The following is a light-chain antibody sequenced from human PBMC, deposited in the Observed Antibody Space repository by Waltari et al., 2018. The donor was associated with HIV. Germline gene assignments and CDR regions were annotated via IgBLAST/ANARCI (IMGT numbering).Light chain of an antibody. V-gene: IGLV1-44*01. CDR3: AAWDDSLSGWV. J-gene: IGLJ3*02. CDR2: RND. Sequence: QSVLTQPPSASAAPGRRVPISCSGLSSNNGRTPGHWYQQLPGTAPKLIIYRNDPRPSGVPDRFSGSKSGTSTSLAISGLQSADEAGYYCAAWDDSLSGWVFGGGTKLTVL. CDR1: SSNNGRTP.